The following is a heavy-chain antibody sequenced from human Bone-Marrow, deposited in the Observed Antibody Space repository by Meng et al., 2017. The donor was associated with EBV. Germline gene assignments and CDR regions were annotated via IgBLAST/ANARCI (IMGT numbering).Heavy chain of an antibody. CDR1: GFPVSHKY. CDR2: IESGCYR. D-gene: IGHD3-10*01. Sequence: VQHVDARGGLIPPGGSLRLFCAACGFPVSHKYINCGRQAPGKGLEWVSLIESGCYRYYADSVKGRFTISRDNSKNMLYLQMNSLRAEDTAVYYCARGDYYGSGSNFFHCWGQGTLVTVSS. CDR3: ARGDYYGSGSNFFHC. J-gene: IGHJ4*02. V-gene: IGHV3-53*01.